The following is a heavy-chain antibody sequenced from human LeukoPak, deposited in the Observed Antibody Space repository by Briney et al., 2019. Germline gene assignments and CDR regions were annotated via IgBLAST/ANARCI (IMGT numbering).Heavy chain of an antibody. J-gene: IGHJ4*02. V-gene: IGHV5-51*01. D-gene: IGHD3-3*01. CDR1: GYTFTRNW. CDR2: ISPGDSHP. CDR3: ARQITIFGVVTFDY. Sequence: KDGESLKISCKASGYTFTRNWIGWVRQLPGKGLEWMGIISPGDSHPRYSPSFQGQVTISADKSISTAYLQWSSLKASDTAMYYCARQITIFGVVTFDYWGQGTLVTVSS.